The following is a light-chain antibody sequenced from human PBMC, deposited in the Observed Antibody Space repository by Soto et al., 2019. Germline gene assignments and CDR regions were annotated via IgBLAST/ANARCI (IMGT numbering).Light chain of an antibody. CDR3: QQQNNWLRWT. J-gene: IGKJ1*01. Sequence: EIVMTQSPATLSVPPGERVTLSCRASQSVNSNLAWYQQKPGRGPRLLIYDASTRATGIPARFSGSGSGTEFTLTISSLQSEDFAVYYCQQQNNWLRWTFGQGTKVEVK. CDR2: DAS. V-gene: IGKV3-15*01. CDR1: QSVNSN.